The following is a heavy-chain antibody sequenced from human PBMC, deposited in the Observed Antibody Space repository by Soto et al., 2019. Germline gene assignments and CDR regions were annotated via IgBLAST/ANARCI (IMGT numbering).Heavy chain of an antibody. V-gene: IGHV1-2*04. CDR3: ARGCSGGSCYYYYGMDV. J-gene: IGHJ6*02. CDR1: GYTLTTFF. CDR2: INPNSGGT. D-gene: IGHD2-15*01. Sequence: GASVKVSCKASGYTLTTFFMHWVRQAPGQGLEWMGWINPNSGGTNYAQKFQGWVTMTRDTSISTAYMELSRLRSDDTAVYYCARGCSGGSCYYYYGMDVWGQGTTVTVSS.